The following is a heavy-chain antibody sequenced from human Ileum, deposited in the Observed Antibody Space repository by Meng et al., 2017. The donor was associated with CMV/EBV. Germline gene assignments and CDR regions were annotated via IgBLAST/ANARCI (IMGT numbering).Heavy chain of an antibody. CDR1: GFTFGDAW. J-gene: IGHJ4*02. CDR3: TKGGPLGSYFDY. CDR2: IKSKGAGETI. Sequence: SGFTFGDAWMTWVRQAPGKGLEWVGRIKSKGAGETIDYAAPVEGRFTISRDDSKNILYLQMNSLKSEDTAVYYCTKGGPLGSYFDYWGQGALVTVSS. V-gene: IGHV3-15*01. D-gene: IGHD1-26*01.